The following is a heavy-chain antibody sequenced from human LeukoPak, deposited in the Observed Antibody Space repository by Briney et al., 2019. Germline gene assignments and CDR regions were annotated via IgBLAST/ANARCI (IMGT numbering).Heavy chain of an antibody. D-gene: IGHD6-19*01. CDR3: VSTSGWYYYYGTDV. CDR2: MNRKSGNT. Sequence: ASVRVSCKASGYTFTSYDINWVRQAPGQGLEWMGWMNRKSGNTVCAQKFQGRVAMTRNTSISTAYMGLSSLRSEDTAVYYCVSTSGWYYYYGTDVWGQGTTVTVSS. CDR1: GYTFTSYD. V-gene: IGHV1-8*01. J-gene: IGHJ6*02.